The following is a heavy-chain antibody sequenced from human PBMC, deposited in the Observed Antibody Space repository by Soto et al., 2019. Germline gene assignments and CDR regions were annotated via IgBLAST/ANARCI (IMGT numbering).Heavy chain of an antibody. Sequence: GSLRLSCAASGFTFSSYGMHWVRQAPGKGLEWVANINQDGSEKYYVDSVRGRFIISRDNAENSLYLQMNSLRAEDTALYYCARDGVAAGLYLDNWGQGTLVTVSS. CDR2: INQDGSEK. J-gene: IGHJ4*02. CDR1: GFTFSSYG. CDR3: ARDGVAAGLYLDN. D-gene: IGHD2-15*01. V-gene: IGHV3-7*01.